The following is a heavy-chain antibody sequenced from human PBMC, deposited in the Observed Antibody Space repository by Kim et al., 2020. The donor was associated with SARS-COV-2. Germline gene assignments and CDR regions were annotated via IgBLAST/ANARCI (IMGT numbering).Heavy chain of an antibody. J-gene: IGHJ6*01. D-gene: IGHD3-10*01. CDR1: GFTFSHYG. CDR2: ISYDGSIQ. V-gene: IGHV3-30*18. CDR3: AKSVTTKVRFFNYYGMDV. Sequence: GGSLRLSCAASGFTFSHYGMHWVRQAPGKGLEWVAIISYDGSIQYYADSLKGRFTISRDNSKNTLFLQMNSLRHEDTAVYYCAKSVTTKVRFFNYYGMDV.